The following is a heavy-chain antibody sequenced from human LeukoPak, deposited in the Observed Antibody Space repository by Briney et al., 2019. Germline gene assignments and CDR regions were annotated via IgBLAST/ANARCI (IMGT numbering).Heavy chain of an antibody. D-gene: IGHD6-13*01. Sequence: SETLSLTCAVYGGSFSGYYWSWIRQPPGKGLEWIGEINHSGSTNYNPSLKSRVTISVDTSRNQFSLKLSSVTAADTAVYYCARIMAPRIAAAGIFDYWGQGTLVTVSS. J-gene: IGHJ4*02. CDR3: ARIMAPRIAAAGIFDY. CDR2: INHSGST. V-gene: IGHV4-34*01. CDR1: GGSFSGYY.